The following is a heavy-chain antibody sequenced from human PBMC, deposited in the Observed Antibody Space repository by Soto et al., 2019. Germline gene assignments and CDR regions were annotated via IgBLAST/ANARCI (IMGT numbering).Heavy chain of an antibody. Sequence: EVQLVESGGGLVKPGGSLRLSCAASGFTFSSYSMNWVRQAPGKGLEWVSSISSSSSYKYYADSVKGRFTISRDNAKNSLYLQMNSLRAEDTAVYYCARDPKIAAAGKGGYDYWGQGTLVTVSS. V-gene: IGHV3-21*01. CDR3: ARDPKIAAAGKGGYDY. CDR2: ISSSSSYK. J-gene: IGHJ4*02. CDR1: GFTFSSYS. D-gene: IGHD6-13*01.